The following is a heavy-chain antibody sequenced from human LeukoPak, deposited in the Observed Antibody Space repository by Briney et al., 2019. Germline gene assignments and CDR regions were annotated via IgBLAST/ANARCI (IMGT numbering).Heavy chain of an antibody. D-gene: IGHD1-26*01. J-gene: IGHJ6*02. V-gene: IGHV3-33*01. CDR2: IWYDGSNK. CDR3: ARDGGEWELPPTGLYV. CDR1: GFTFSSYG. Sequence: GGSLRLSCAASGFTFSSYGMHWVRQAPGKGLEWVAVIWYDGSNKYYADSVKGRFTISRDNSKNTLYLQMNSLRAEDTAVYYCARDGGEWELPPTGLYVWGQGTTVTVSS.